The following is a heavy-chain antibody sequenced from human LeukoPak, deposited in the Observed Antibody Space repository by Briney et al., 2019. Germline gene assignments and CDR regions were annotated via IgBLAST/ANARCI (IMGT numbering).Heavy chain of an antibody. CDR3: ARAASSGWYSSDYYYYYYMDV. D-gene: IGHD6-19*01. J-gene: IGHJ6*03. CDR2: IFYSGST. CDR1: SGSISTSNYY. V-gene: IGHV4-39*07. Sequence: SETLSLTCTVSSGSISTSNYYWGWVRQPPGKALEWIGNIFYSGSTYYSPSLKSRVTISLDTSRNQFSLKLNSVTAADTAVYYCARAASSGWYSSDYYYYYYMDVWGKGTTITISS.